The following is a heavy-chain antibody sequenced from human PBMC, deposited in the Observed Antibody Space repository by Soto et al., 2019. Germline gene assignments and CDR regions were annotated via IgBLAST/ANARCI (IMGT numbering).Heavy chain of an antibody. CDR1: GFTFSSYG. V-gene: IGHV3-33*01. J-gene: IGHJ4*02. CDR2: IWYDGTNK. Sequence: GGSLRLSCAVSGFTFSSYGMQWVRQAPGKGLEWVAIIWYDGTNKYYADSVKGRSTISRDNSKSTLDLQMNSLRAEDTAIYYCARAFLRGSAATIDYWGQGSLVTVSS. D-gene: IGHD3-10*01. CDR3: ARAFLRGSAATIDY.